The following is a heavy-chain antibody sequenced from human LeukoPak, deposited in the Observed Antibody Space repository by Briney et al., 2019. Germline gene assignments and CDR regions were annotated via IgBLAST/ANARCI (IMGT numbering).Heavy chain of an antibody. J-gene: IGHJ6*02. Sequence: GGSLRLSCAASGFTFSSYGMHWVRQAPGKGLEWVAVISYDGSNKYYADSVKGRFTISRDNSKNTLYLQMNSLRAEDTAVYYCAKDLSRGTYCYYGMDVWGQGTTVTVSS. CDR3: AKDLSRGTYCYYGMDV. CDR1: GFTFSSYG. D-gene: IGHD2-2*01. CDR2: ISYDGSNK. V-gene: IGHV3-30*18.